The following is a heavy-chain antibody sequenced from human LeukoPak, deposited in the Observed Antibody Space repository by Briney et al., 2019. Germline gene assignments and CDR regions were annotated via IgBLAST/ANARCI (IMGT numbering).Heavy chain of an antibody. D-gene: IGHD3-10*01. V-gene: IGHV3-33*01. CDR1: GFTFSSYG. CDR3: ARDANFGYDAFDI. CDR2: IWDDGSNK. Sequence: GGSLRLSCAASGFTFSSYGMHWVRQAPGKGLEWVAVIWDDGSNKYYPDSVKGRFTISRGNSKNTLYLQVNSLRAEDTAVYYCARDANFGYDAFDIWGQGTMVTVSS. J-gene: IGHJ3*02.